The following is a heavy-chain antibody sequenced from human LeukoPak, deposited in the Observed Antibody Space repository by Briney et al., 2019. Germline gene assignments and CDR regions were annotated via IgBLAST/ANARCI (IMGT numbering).Heavy chain of an antibody. J-gene: IGHJ6*03. Sequence: HPGGSLRLSCAASGFTFSSYAMSWVRQAPGKGLEWVSAISGSGGSTYYADSVKGRFTISRDNSKNTLYLQMNSLRAEDTAVYYCAKDIWAMVRGVIWYYYMDVWGKGTTVTVSS. CDR3: AKDIWAMVRGVIWYYYMDV. CDR1: GFTFSSYA. V-gene: IGHV3-23*01. CDR2: ISGSGGST. D-gene: IGHD3-10*01.